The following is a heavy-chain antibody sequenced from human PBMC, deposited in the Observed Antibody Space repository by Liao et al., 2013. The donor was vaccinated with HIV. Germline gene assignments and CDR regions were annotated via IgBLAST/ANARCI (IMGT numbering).Heavy chain of an antibody. J-gene: IGHJ5*02. V-gene: IGHV4-4*07. D-gene: IGHD3-3*01. CDR2: VYKDGNT. CDR3: AREGKFLEWYGNWFDP. Sequence: QVQLQESGPGLVKPSETLSLTCTVSGSMSFYYWNWVRQPAGEELEWIGRVYKDGNTNYNPSLKTRLTMSVDSSKNQVSLKLTSVSAADTAVYFCAREGKFLEWYGNWFDPWGQGTLVTVSS. CDR1: GSMSFYY.